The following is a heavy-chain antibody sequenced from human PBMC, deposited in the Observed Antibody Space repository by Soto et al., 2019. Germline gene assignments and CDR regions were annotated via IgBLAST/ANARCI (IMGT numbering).Heavy chain of an antibody. CDR3: AGSFGVVPVQFDY. V-gene: IGHV4-31*03. J-gene: IGHJ4*02. Sequence: QVQLQESGPGLVKPSQTLSLTCTVSGGSISSGGYYWSWIRQHPGKGLEWIGYIYYSGSTYYNPSLKSRVXXSXDXXKNQFSLKLSSVTAADTAVYYCAGSFGVVPVQFDYWGQGTLVTVSS. CDR2: IYYSGST. CDR1: GGSISSGGYY. D-gene: IGHD3-3*01.